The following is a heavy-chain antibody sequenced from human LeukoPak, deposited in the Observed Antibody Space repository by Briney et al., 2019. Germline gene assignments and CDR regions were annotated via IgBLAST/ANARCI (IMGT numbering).Heavy chain of an antibody. CDR1: GVSIRSGDYY. V-gene: IGHV4-39*07. CDR2: MSSGGST. J-gene: IGHJ5*02. Sequence: SETLSLTCTVSGVSIRSGDYYWGWVRQSPGKGLEWIGSMSSGGSTFYNPSLRSRVTIPVDTSNDQFSLRMSYVTAADTAVYFCARSPHIWFAERGWFDPWGQGTLVTVSS. D-gene: IGHD3-10*01. CDR3: ARSPHIWFAERGWFDP.